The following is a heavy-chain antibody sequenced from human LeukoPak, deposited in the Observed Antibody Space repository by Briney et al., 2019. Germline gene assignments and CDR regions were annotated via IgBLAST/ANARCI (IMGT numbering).Heavy chain of an antibody. Sequence: GGSLRLSCAASEFTFSDYYMSWIRHAPGMGLEWVSCISSSGSTIYYADSVKGRFTISRDNAKNSLYLQMNSLRAEDTAVYYCARLFGSGTYLFDYWGQGTLVTVSS. V-gene: IGHV3-11*01. CDR1: EFTFSDYY. J-gene: IGHJ4*02. D-gene: IGHD3-10*01. CDR3: ARLFGSGTYLFDY. CDR2: ISSSGSTI.